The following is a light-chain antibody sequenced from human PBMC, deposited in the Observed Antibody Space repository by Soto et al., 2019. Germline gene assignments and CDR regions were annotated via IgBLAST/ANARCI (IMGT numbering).Light chain of an antibody. V-gene: IGLV2-11*01. CDR3: CSYAGSYLGV. Sequence: QSALTQPRSVSGSPGQSVTISCTGTSSDVGGYNSVSWYQQHPGKAPKLMIYDVSERPSGVPDRFSGSKSGNTASLTISGLQAEDEADYYCCSYAGSYLGVFGTGTKVTVL. CDR1: SSDVGGYNS. J-gene: IGLJ1*01. CDR2: DVS.